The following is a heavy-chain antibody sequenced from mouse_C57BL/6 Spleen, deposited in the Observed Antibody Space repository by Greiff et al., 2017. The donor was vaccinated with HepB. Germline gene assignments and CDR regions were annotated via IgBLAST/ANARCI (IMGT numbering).Heavy chain of an antibody. CDR2: IDPSDSET. V-gene: IGHV1-52*01. D-gene: IGHD1-1*01. J-gene: IGHJ4*01. CDR1: GYTFTSYW. Sequence: QVQLKQPGAELVRPGSSVKLSCKASGYTFTSYWMHWVKQRPIQGLEWIGNIDPSDSETHYNQKFKDKATLTVDKSSSTAYMQLSSLTSEDSAVYYCARGSRRAMDYWGQGTSVTVSS. CDR3: ARGSRRAMDY.